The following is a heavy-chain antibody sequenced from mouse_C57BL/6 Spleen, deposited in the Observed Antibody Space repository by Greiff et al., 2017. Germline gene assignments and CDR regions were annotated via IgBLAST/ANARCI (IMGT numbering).Heavy chain of an antibody. CDR2: FHPYNDDT. Sequence: VKLVESGAELVKPGASVKMSCKASGYTFTTYPIEWMKQNHGKSLEWIGNFHPYNDDTKYNEKFKGKATLTVEKSSSTVYLELSRLTSDDSAVYYCARTDSSGYEAWFAYWGQGTLVTVSA. CDR1: GYTFTTYP. CDR3: ARTDSSGYEAWFAY. D-gene: IGHD3-2*02. V-gene: IGHV1-47*01. J-gene: IGHJ3*01.